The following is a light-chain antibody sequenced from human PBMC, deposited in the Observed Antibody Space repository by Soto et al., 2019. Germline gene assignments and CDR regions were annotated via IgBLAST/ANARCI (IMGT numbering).Light chain of an antibody. J-gene: IGKJ4*01. CDR2: GAS. CDR1: QSVSSSY. Sequence: EIVLTQSPGTLSLSPGERATLSFRASQSVSSSYLAWYQQQPGQAPRLLIYGASSRATGIPDRFSGSGSGTDFTLTISSLEPEDFAVYYCQHHSNWLRTFGGGTKVDIK. CDR3: QHHSNWLRT. V-gene: IGKV3D-20*02.